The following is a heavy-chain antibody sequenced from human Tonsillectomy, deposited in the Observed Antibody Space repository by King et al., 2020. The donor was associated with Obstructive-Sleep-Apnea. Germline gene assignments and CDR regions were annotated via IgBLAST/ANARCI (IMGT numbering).Heavy chain of an antibody. Sequence: VQLQQWGAGLLKPSETLSLTCGVHGGSFSAYYWTWIRQRPGKGLEWIGEIHHSGSTNYNPSLRSRVTISLDTSNNQFSLRLSSMTAADTAVYYCARGSGGSFAYWGQGTLVTVSS. CDR2: IHHSGST. CDR1: GGSFSAYY. J-gene: IGHJ4*02. D-gene: IGHD1-1*01. CDR3: ARGSGGSFAY. V-gene: IGHV4-34*01.